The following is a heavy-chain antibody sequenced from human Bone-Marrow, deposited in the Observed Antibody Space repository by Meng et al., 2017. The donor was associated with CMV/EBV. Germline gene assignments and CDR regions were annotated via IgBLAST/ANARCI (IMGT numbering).Heavy chain of an antibody. Sequence: GESLKISCAASGFTFSDYYMRWVRQAPGKGLEWVAFIRYDGSNKYYADSVKGRFTISRDNSKNTLYLQMNSLRAEDTAVYYCAKTLRGSALFGYWGQGTLVTVSS. CDR3: AKTLRGSALFGY. CDR1: GFTFSDYY. CDR2: IRYDGSNK. V-gene: IGHV3-30*02. J-gene: IGHJ4*02.